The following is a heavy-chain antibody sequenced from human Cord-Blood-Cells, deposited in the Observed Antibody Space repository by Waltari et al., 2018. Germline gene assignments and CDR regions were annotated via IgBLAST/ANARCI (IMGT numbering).Heavy chain of an antibody. CDR1: GYTFTSDG. CDR3: AGDVTVRGCVGPTFGY. D-gene: IGHD3-10*02. CDR2: ISAYNGNT. V-gene: IGHV1-18*04. J-gene: IGHJ4*02. Sequence: QVQLVQSGAEVKKPGAAVKVSCKASGYTFTSDGISWVRQAPGQGGEWMGWISAYNGNTNYAQKLQGRVTMTTDKSTSTAYMGLGGLRSDDTAVYYCAGDVTVRGCVGPTFGYWGQGTLVTVSS.